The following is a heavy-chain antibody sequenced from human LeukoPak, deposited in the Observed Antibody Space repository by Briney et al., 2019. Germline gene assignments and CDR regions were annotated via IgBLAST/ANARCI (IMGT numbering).Heavy chain of an antibody. CDR1: GFTFSSYS. D-gene: IGHD3-10*01. Sequence: GGSLRLSCAASGFTFSSYSMNWVRQAPGKGLEWVSSISSSSSYIYYADSVKGRFTISRDNSKNTLYPKMNSLRAEDTAVYYCAKDAWRFGDSLLYYSDYWGQGTLVTVSS. CDR3: AKDAWRFGDSLLYYSDY. CDR2: ISSSSSYI. V-gene: IGHV3-21*04. J-gene: IGHJ4*02.